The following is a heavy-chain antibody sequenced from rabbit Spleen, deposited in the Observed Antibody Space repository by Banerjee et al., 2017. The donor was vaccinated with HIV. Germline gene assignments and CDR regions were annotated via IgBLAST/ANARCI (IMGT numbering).Heavy chain of an antibody. V-gene: IGHV1S45*01. J-gene: IGHJ6*01. CDR3: ARDGVANNYWYYGMDL. CDR2: IYTGSGNN. CDR1: GFSFSRTDW. D-gene: IGHD1-1*01. Sequence: QEQLEESGGDLVKPEGSLTLTCTASGFSFSRTDWICWVRQAPGKGLEWIGCIYTGSGNNYCATWAKGRFTISKTSSTTVTLQMTSLTAADTATYFCARDGVANNYWYYGMDLWGPGTLVTVS.